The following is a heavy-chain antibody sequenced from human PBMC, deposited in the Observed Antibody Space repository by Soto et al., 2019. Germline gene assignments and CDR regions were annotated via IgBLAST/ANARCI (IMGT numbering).Heavy chain of an antibody. CDR1: GGTFSSYA. D-gene: IGHD6-13*01. V-gene: IGHV1-69*10. J-gene: IGHJ6*02. CDR2: IIPILGTA. CDR3: ARVTTYSPGDADYYYYGMDV. Sequence: GASVKVSCKASGGTFSSYAISWVRQAPGQGLEWMGGIIPILGTANYAQKFQGRVTITADKSTSTAYMELSSLRSEDTAVYYCARVTTYSPGDADYYYYGMDVWGQGTTVTVSS.